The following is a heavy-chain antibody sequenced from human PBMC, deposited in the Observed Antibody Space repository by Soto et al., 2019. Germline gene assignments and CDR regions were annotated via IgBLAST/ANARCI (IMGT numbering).Heavy chain of an antibody. J-gene: IGHJ3*02. Sequence: GGSLRLSCVASGFTVSSNYMSWVRQAPGKGLEWVSVIYSGGSTYYADSVKGRFTISRDNSKNTLYLQMNSLRAEDTAVYYCARGLGSSSGWYGGAFDIWGQGTMVTVS. CDR1: GFTVSSNY. D-gene: IGHD6-19*01. CDR2: IYSGGST. V-gene: IGHV3-53*01. CDR3: ARGLGSSSGWYGGAFDI.